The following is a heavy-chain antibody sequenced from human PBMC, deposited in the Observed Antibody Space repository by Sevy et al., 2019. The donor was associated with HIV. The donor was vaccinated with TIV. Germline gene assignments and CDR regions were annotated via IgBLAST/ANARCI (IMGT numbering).Heavy chain of an antibody. J-gene: IGHJ6*02. V-gene: IGHV3-48*04. D-gene: IGHD3-22*01. CDR1: GFTFSSYS. CDR3: ARDLPGDSRMDV. CDR2: ISSSGSPI. Sequence: GGSLRLSCAASGFTFSSYSMNWVRQAPGKGLEWVSYISSSGSPIYYADSVKGRFTISRDNAKNSLYLQMNSLRVEDTGVYYCARDLPGDSRMDVWGQGTTVTVSS.